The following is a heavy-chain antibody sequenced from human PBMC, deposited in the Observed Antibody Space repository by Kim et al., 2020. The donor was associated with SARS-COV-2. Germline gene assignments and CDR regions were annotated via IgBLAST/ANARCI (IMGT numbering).Heavy chain of an antibody. D-gene: IGHD5-18*01. Sequence: GGSLRLSCAASGFTFSSYGMHWVRQAPGKGLEWVALIWYDGSNKYYADSVRGRFTISRDNSKKTLYLQMNSLRAEDTAVYYCAKDRRYSQYYYYYYDMDVWGQGTTVTVSS. V-gene: IGHV3-33*06. CDR1: GFTFSSYG. CDR2: IWYDGSNK. CDR3: AKDRRYSQYYYYYYDMDV. J-gene: IGHJ6*02.